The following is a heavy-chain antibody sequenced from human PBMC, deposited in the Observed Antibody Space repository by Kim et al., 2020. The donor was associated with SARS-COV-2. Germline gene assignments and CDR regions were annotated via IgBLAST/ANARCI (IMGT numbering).Heavy chain of an antibody. Sequence: SVKVSCKASGGTFSSYAISWVRQAPGQGLEWMGGIIPIFGTANYAQKFQGRVTITADESTSTAYMELSSLRSEDTAVYYCAREPSYSSSWYPTTDYYYGMDVWGQGTTVTVSS. CDR3: AREPSYSSSWYPTTDYYYGMDV. CDR1: GGTFSSYA. V-gene: IGHV1-69*13. J-gene: IGHJ6*02. CDR2: IIPIFGTA. D-gene: IGHD6-13*01.